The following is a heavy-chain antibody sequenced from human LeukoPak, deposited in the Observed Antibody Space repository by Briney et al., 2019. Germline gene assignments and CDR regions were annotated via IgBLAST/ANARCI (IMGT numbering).Heavy chain of an antibody. J-gene: IGHJ6*02. CDR3: ARGINKDSSGYSWAYGMDV. V-gene: IGHV3-74*01. Sequence: PGGSLRLSCAASGFTFSSYWMHWVRQAPGKGLVWVSRINSDGSSTSYADSVKGRFTISRDNAKNTLYLQMNSLRAEDTAVYYCARGINKDSSGYSWAYGMDVWGQGTTVTVSS. D-gene: IGHD3-22*01. CDR2: INSDGSST. CDR1: GFTFSSYW.